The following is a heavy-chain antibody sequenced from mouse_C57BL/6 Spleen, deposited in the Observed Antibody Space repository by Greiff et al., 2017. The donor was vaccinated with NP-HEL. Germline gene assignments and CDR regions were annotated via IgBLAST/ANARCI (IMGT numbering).Heavy chain of an antibody. J-gene: IGHJ4*01. CDR2: ILPGSGST. CDR3: VGMFTRYYYAMDY. CDR1: GYTFTGYW. D-gene: IGHD2-14*01. V-gene: IGHV1-9*01. Sequence: QVQLKESGAELLKPGASVKLSCTATGYTFTGYWIEWVKQRPGHGLEWIGEILPGSGSTNYNEKFQGKATFTADTSSNTAYMQLSSLTTEDSAIYYAVGMFTRYYYAMDYWSQGTSVTVSS.